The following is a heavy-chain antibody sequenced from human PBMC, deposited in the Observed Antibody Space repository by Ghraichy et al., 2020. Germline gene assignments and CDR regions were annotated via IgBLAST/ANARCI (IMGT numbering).Heavy chain of an antibody. CDR2: ISSSSSTI. V-gene: IGHV3-48*02. Sequence: GGSLRLSCAASGFTFSTYSMNWVRQAPGKGLEWVSYISSSSSTIYYADSVRGRFTISRDNARNSLYLQMNSLRDEDTAVYYCARRTVYGSGNYYVDYWGQGTLVTVSS. D-gene: IGHD3-10*01. CDR3: ARRTVYGSGNYYVDY. CDR1: GFTFSTYS. J-gene: IGHJ4*02.